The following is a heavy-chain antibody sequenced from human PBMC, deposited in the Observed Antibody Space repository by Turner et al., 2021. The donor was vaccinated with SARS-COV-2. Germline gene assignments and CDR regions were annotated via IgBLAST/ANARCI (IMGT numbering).Heavy chain of an antibody. V-gene: IGHV3-33*01. Sequence: QVQLVESGGGVVQPGRSLRLSCAASGFTFSSYGMHWVRQAPGKGLEWAAIIWYDGSNKYYADSVKGRFTISRDNSKNTLYLQMNSLRAEDTAVYYCAREHPPSSWQTYYFDFWGQGTLVTVSS. J-gene: IGHJ4*02. CDR3: AREHPPSSWQTYYFDF. D-gene: IGHD6-13*01. CDR2: IWYDGSNK. CDR1: GFTFSSYG.